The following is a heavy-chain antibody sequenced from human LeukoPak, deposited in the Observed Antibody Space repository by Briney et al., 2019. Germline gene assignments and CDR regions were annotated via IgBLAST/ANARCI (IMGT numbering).Heavy chain of an antibody. D-gene: IGHD3-10*01. J-gene: IGHJ4*02. CDR2: INHSGST. V-gene: IGHV4-34*01. Sequence: PSETLSLTCAVYGGSFSGYYWSWIRQPPGKGLEWTGEINHSGSTNYNPSLKSRVTISVDTSKNQFSLKLSSVTAADTAVYYCARGGPTGSGSNYFDYWGQGTLVTVSS. CDR3: ARGGPTGSGSNYFDY. CDR1: GGSFSGYY.